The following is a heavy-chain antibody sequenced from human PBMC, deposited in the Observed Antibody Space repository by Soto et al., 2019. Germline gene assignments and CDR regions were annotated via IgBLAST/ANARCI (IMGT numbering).Heavy chain of an antibody. CDR3: ARHNYGSGSTYFDY. V-gene: IGHV4-59*08. J-gene: IGHJ4*02. Sequence: SETLSLTCTVSGGCISSYYWSWIRQPPGKGLEWIGYIYYSGSTNYNPSLKSRVTISVDTSKNQFSLKLNSMTAADTAVYYCARHNYGSGSTYFDYWGQGTLVTVSS. D-gene: IGHD3-10*01. CDR1: GGCISSYY. CDR2: IYYSGST.